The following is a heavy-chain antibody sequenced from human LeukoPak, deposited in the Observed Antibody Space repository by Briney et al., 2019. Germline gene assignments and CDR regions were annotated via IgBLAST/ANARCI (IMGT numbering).Heavy chain of an antibody. CDR3: VREGSGSTHYMDV. CDR2: INQDGSEK. Sequence: PGGSLGLSCAASGSTFSSYWMSWVRQAPGKGLEWVANINQDGSEKYYVDSVKGRFTISRDNAKNSLYLQMDSLRVEDTAVYYCVREGSGSTHYMDVWGKGTTVTVSS. CDR1: GSTFSSYW. J-gene: IGHJ6*03. D-gene: IGHD3-10*01. V-gene: IGHV3-7*01.